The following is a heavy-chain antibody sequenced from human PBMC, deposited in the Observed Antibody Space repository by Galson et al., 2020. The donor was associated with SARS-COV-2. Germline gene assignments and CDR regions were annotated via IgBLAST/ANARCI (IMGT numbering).Heavy chain of an antibody. CDR3: ARLGSAHTREWGY. CDR1: GYSFTSYW. V-gene: IGHV5-10-1*01. D-gene: IGHD3-3*01. CDR2: IDPSDSYT. J-gene: IGHJ4*02. Sequence: HGESLKISRKGSGYSFTSYWISWVRQMPGKGLEWMGRIDPSDSYTNYSPSFQGHVTISADKSISTAYLQWSSLKASDTAMYYCARLGSAHTREWGYWGQGSLVTVSS.